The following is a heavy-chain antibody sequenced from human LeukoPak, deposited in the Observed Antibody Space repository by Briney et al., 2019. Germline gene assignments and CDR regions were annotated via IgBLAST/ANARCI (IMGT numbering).Heavy chain of an antibody. Sequence: GASVKVSCKASGYTFTNYDINWVRQATGQGLEWMGYMKPNSGNTGYAQKFQGRVTMTRDTSISTAYMELSSLTSEDTAVYYCAIYYYDSSGLGSWGQGTLVTVSS. V-gene: IGHV1-8*01. CDR1: GYTFTNYD. CDR3: AIYYYDSSGLGS. CDR2: MKPNSGNT. J-gene: IGHJ4*02. D-gene: IGHD3-22*01.